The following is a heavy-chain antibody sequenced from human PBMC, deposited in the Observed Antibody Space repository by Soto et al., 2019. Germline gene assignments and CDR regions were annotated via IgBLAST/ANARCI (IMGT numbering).Heavy chain of an antibody. Sequence: QITLKESGPTLVKPTQTLTLTCTFSGFSLSTSGEGVDWIRQPPGKALEWLALIYWNDDERYSPSLKSRLSITKDTSKNQVVLTMTNMDPVDTATYYCARRRDSSSPDYWGQGTLVTVSS. CDR1: GFSLSTSGEG. CDR3: ARRRDSSSPDY. J-gene: IGHJ4*02. CDR2: IYWNDDE. D-gene: IGHD6-6*01. V-gene: IGHV2-5*01.